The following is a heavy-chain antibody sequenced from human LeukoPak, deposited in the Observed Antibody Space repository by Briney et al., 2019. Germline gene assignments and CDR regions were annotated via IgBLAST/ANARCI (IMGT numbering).Heavy chain of an antibody. CDR2: IKEDGSSQ. CDR3: VKDSGWFHFDS. J-gene: IGHJ4*02. D-gene: IGHD6-19*01. CDR1: GFTFSSYW. V-gene: IGHV3-7*03. Sequence: GGSLRLSCAASGFTFSSYWMSWVRQAPGKGLEWVANIKEDGSSQNYADSVKGRFTISRDNAKSSLHLQMNGLRAEDTAMYYCVKDSGWFHFDSWGQGTLVTVSS.